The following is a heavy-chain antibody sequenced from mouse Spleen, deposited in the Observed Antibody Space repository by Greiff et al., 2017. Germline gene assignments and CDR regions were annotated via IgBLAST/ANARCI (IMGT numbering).Heavy chain of an antibody. CDR1: GYTFTSYG. J-gene: IGHJ3*01. V-gene: IGHV1-81*01. CDR2: IYPRSGNT. CDR3: ARSPSSWFAY. Sequence: VKLQESGAELARPGASVKLSCKASGYTFTSYGISWVKQRTGQGLEWIGEIYPRSGNTYYNEKFKGKATLTADKSSSTAYMELRSLTSEDSAVYFCARSPSSWFAYWGQGTLVTVSA.